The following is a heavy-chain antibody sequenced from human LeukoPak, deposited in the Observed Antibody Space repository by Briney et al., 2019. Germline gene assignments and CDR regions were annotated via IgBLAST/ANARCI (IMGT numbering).Heavy chain of an antibody. D-gene: IGHD6-13*01. CDR1: GFTFSRYW. CDR3: ARGFAAAGTNFDY. J-gene: IGHJ4*02. CDR2: IKHDGSEK. Sequence: GGSLRLSRVASGFTFSRYWMSWVRQAPGKGLEWVANIKHDGSEKYYVESVKGRFTISRDNAKNSLYMQMNSLRAEDTAVYYCARGFAAAGTNFDYWGQGTLVTVSS. V-gene: IGHV3-7*01.